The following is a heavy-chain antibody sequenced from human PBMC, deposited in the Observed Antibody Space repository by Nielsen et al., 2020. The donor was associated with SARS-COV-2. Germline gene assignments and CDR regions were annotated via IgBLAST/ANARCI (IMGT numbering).Heavy chain of an antibody. J-gene: IGHJ3*01. CDR1: GFTFSSYG. Sequence: GESLKISCAASGFTFSSYGMHWVRQAPGKGLEWVAVISYDGSNEYCGDSVKGRFTIARDNSKNMLYLQMNSLRPEDTAVYYCAKDQVRYSSGWYENDALDVWGQGTKVTVSS. D-gene: IGHD6-19*01. V-gene: IGHV3-30*18. CDR3: AKDQVRYSSGWYENDALDV. CDR2: ISYDGSNE.